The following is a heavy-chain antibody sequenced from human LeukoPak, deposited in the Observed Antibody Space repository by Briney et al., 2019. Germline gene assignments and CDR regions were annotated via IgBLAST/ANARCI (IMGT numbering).Heavy chain of an antibody. V-gene: IGHV1-8*01. Sequence: ASVKVPCKASGYTLTSYDINWVRQAPGQGLEWMGWMNTNSGNTGYAQKFQGRVTMTRNTSISTAYMELSSLRSEDTAVYYCASAYYDILTGYSGFDYWGQGTLVTVSS. CDR1: GYTLTSYD. J-gene: IGHJ4*02. D-gene: IGHD3-9*01. CDR3: ASAYYDILTGYSGFDY. CDR2: MNTNSGNT.